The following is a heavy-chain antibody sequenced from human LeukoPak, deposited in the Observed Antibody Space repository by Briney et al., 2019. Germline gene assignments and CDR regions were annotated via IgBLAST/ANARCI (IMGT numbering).Heavy chain of an antibody. CDR2: IYSSGSP. J-gene: IGHJ6*02. D-gene: IGHD5-18*01. CDR3: ASVDSSYYYGMDV. V-gene: IGHV4-30-4*01. CDR1: GGSISSGDYY. Sequence: TSQTLSLTCTVSGGSISSGDYYWSWIRQPPGKGLEWIGYIYSSGSPYYNPSLKSRVTISVDTSKNQFSLKLSSVTAADTAVYYCASVDSSYYYGMDVWGQGTTVTVSS.